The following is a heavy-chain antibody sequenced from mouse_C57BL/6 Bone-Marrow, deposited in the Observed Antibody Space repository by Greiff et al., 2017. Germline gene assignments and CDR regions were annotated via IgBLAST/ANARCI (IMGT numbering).Heavy chain of an antibody. Sequence: VQLQQSGPELVKPGASVKIPCKASGYTFTDYNMDWVKQSHGKSLEWIGDINPNNGGTIYNQKFKGKATLTVDKSSSTAYMELRSLTSEDTAVYYCARDRDYGSSYERYVDDWGTGTTVTVSS. D-gene: IGHD1-1*01. CDR3: ARDRDYGSSYERYVDD. CDR1: GYTFTDYN. CDR2: INPNNGGT. V-gene: IGHV1-18*01. J-gene: IGHJ1*03.